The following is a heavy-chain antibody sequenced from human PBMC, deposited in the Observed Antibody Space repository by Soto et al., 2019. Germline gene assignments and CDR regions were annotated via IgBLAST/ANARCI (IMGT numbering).Heavy chain of an antibody. CDR1: GGSFSGHS. V-gene: IGHV4-34*01. J-gene: IGHJ4*02. D-gene: IGHD6-6*01. CDR3: VRSSIEPRIFMYPFDY. Sequence: SETLSLTCAVYGGSFSGHSWNWIRQPPGKGLEWIGEINHSGSTNSNPSLKSRVTISLDTSKNQFSLRLNSVTAAHTAVYFCVRSSIEPRIFMYPFDYWGLGTLVTV. CDR2: INHSGST.